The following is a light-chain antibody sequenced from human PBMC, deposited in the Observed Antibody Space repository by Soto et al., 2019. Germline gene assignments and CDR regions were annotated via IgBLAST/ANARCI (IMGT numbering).Light chain of an antibody. CDR3: VTWDDSLSAVV. J-gene: IGLJ2*01. CDR1: SSNIDNNY. V-gene: IGLV1-51*01. Sequence: QSVLTQPPSVSAAPGQKVTISCSGSSSNIDNNYVSWYQQFPGTAPQLLIYDNNKRPSGIPDRFFASKSGTSATLGITGLQTGDEADYFCVTWDDSLSAVVFGGGTKVTVL. CDR2: DNN.